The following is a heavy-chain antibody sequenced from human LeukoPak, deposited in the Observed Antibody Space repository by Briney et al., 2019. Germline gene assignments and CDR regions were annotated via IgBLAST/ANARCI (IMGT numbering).Heavy chain of an antibody. CDR2: IIPIFGTA. CDR3: ARGSERFLEWLAFDY. D-gene: IGHD3-3*01. Sequence: GSSVKVSCKASGGTFSSYAISWVRQAPGQGLEWMGGIIPIFGTANYAQKFQGRVTITTDESTSTAYMELSSLRSEDTAVYYCARGSERFLEWLAFDYWGQGTLVTVSS. V-gene: IGHV1-69*05. CDR1: GGTFSSYA. J-gene: IGHJ4*02.